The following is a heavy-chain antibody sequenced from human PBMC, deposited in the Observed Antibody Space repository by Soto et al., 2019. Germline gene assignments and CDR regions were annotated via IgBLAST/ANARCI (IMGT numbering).Heavy chain of an antibody. V-gene: IGHV4-61*01. J-gene: IGHJ4*02. Sequence: SETLSLTCTVSGGSVSSGSYYWSWIRQPPGKGLEYIGYLYYSGSTNYNPSLKSRVTISVDTPKNQFSLKLTSVTAADTAIYYCARGQAFWTGYYRMPCSIHFWGQRTLVSVS. CDR3: ARGQAFWTGYYRMPCSIHF. CDR2: LYYSGST. CDR1: GGSVSSGSYY. D-gene: IGHD3-3*01.